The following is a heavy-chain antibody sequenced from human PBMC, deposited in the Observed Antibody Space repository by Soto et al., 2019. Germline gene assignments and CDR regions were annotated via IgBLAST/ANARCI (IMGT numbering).Heavy chain of an antibody. CDR3: ARGITIFGVVHDY. D-gene: IGHD3-3*01. CDR2: ISSSSSYI. J-gene: IGHJ4*02. CDR1: GFTFSSYS. V-gene: IGHV3-21*01. Sequence: GGFLRLSCAASGFTFSSYSMNWVRQAPGKGLEWVSFISSSSSYIYYADSVKGRFTISRDNAKNALYLQMNSLRAEDTAVYYCARGITIFGVVHDYWGQGTVVTVSS.